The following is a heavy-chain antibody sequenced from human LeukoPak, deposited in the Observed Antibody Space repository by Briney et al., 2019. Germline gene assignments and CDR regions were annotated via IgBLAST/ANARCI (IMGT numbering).Heavy chain of an antibody. CDR1: GFTFSSYS. V-gene: IGHV3-21*01. CDR3: AGDYWLVPADDAFDI. J-gene: IGHJ3*02. Sequence: GGSLRLSCAASGFTFSSYSMNWVRQAPGKGLEWVSSISSSSSYIYYADSVKGRFTISRDNAKNSLYLQMNSLRAEDTAVYYCAGDYWLVPADDAFDIWGQGTMVTVSS. D-gene: IGHD6-19*01. CDR2: ISSSSSYI.